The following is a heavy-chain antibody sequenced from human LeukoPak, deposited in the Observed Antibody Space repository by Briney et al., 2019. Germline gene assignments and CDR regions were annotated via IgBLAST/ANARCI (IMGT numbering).Heavy chain of an antibody. CDR1: GISDSSYA. CDR2: MPQDGSNE. CDR3: ARAGSSGSYYMYYGMDV. Sequence: GGSLRLSCAVSGISDSSYAVHWVRQAPGKGLAWVAVMPQDGSNEHYADSVKGRFTISRDMSKNTVFLLMNSLRGEDTAVYYCARAGSSGSYYMYYGMDVWGQGTTVVVSS. D-gene: IGHD6-19*01. J-gene: IGHJ6*02. V-gene: IGHV3-30*04.